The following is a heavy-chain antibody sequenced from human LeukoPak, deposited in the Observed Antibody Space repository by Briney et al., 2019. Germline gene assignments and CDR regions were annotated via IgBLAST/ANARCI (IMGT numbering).Heavy chain of an antibody. CDR2: IYYSGST. V-gene: IGHV4-59*08. CDR3: ARPSLDYGGIDAFDF. Sequence: SETLSLICTVSGGSISSYYWSWIRQPPGKGLEWIGFIYYSGSTNYNPSLKSRVTISVDTSKNQFSLKLSSVTAADTAVYYCARPSLDYGGIDAFDFWGQGTLVTVSS. D-gene: IGHD4-23*01. CDR1: GGSISSYY. J-gene: IGHJ3*01.